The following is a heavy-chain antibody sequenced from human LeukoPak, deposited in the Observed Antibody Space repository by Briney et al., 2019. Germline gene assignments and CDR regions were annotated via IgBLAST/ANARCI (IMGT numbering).Heavy chain of an antibody. CDR1: GSTFTSYD. CDR2: INPNSGNT. J-gene: IGHJ6*03. V-gene: IGHV1-8*01. Sequence: GASVKVSCKAAGSTFTSYDINWVRQAPGQGLEWMGWINPNSGNTGYAQKFQGRFTMTRNTSITTAYMELSSLRSEDTAVYYCARAYSSSGPYYYYMDVWGKGTTVTVSS. D-gene: IGHD6-13*01. CDR3: ARAYSSSGPYYYYMDV.